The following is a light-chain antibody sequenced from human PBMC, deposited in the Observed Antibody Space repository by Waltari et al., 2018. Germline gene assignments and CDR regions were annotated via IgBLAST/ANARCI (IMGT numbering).Light chain of an antibody. CDR1: SSDVGSYNL. CDR3: CSYAVGAIYV. V-gene: IGLV2-23*01. Sequence: QSALTQPASVSGSPGQSITISCTGTSSDVGSYNLVSWYQQHPGKAPKLMIYEGSNRPSGISHRFSVSKSCNTASLTISGLQAEDEADYYCCSYAVGAIYVFGTGTKVTVL. J-gene: IGLJ1*01. CDR2: EGS.